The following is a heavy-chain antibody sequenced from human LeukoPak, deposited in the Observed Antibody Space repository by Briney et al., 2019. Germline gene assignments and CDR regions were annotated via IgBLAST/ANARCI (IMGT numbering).Heavy chain of an antibody. Sequence: GGSLRLSCAASGFTFSSYALTWVRQAPGKGLEWVSAITTSGGSTHYADSVRDRFTISRDNSKNTLYLQMNSLRAEDTAAYYCAKEYGSGSYYYDYWGQGTLVTVSS. CDR3: AKEYGSGSYYYDY. D-gene: IGHD3-10*01. J-gene: IGHJ4*02. CDR1: GFTFSSYA. CDR2: ITTSGGST. V-gene: IGHV3-23*01.